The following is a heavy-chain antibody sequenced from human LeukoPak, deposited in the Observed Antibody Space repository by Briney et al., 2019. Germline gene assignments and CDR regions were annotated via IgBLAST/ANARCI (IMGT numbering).Heavy chain of an antibody. CDR2: IYYSGST. CDR1: GGSISSYY. D-gene: IGHD3-22*01. V-gene: IGHV4-59*01. CDR3: ARDVDYYDSSGYGWFDP. Sequence: SSETLSLTCTVSGGSISSYYWSWIRQPPGKGLEWIGYIYYSGSTNYNPSLKSRVTISVDTSKNQFSLKLSSVTAADTAVYYCARDVDYYDSSGYGWFDPWGQGTLVTVSS. J-gene: IGHJ5*02.